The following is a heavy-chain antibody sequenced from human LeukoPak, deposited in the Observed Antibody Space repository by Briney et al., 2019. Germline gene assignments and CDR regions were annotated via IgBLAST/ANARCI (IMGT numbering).Heavy chain of an antibody. J-gene: IGHJ5*02. V-gene: IGHV4-59*01. CDR1: GGSISSYY. CDR2: IYYSGST. D-gene: IGHD5-18*01. Sequence: SETLSLTCTVSGGSISSYYCSWIRQPPGKGLEWNGYIYYSGSTNYNPSLKSRVTISVDTSKNQFSLKLSSVTAADTAVYYCARGGYSYGYHNWFDPWGQGTLVTVSS. CDR3: ARGGYSYGYHNWFDP.